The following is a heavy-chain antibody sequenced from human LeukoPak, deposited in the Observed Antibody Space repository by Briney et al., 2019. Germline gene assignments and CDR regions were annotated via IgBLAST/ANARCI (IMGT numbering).Heavy chain of an antibody. CDR3: ARAYCSSTSCHVDY. J-gene: IGHJ4*02. D-gene: IGHD2-2*01. V-gene: IGHV1-3*01. Sequence: ASVKVSCKASGYTFTRYAIHWVRQAPGQRLEWMGWINSGNGNTKYSQKFQDRVTITRGTSASTAYMELSSLRSEDTAVYYCARAYCSSTSCHVDYWGQRTLATVSS. CDR2: INSGNGNT. CDR1: GYTFTRYA.